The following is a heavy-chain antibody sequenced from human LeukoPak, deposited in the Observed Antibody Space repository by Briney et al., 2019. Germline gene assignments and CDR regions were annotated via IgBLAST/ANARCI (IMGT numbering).Heavy chain of an antibody. V-gene: IGHV3-64*01. J-gene: IGHJ5*02. Sequence: GGSLRLSCAASGFTFSSYAMHWVRQAPGKGLEYVSAISSNGGSTYYANSVKGRFTISRDNSKHTLYLQMGSLRAEDMAVYYCARSGMGTWGQGTLVTVSS. D-gene: IGHD1-14*01. CDR1: GFTFSSYA. CDR3: ARSGMGT. CDR2: ISSNGGST.